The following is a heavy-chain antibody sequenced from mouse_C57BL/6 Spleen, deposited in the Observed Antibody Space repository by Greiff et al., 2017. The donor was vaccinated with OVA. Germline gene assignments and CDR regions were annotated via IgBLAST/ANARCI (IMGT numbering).Heavy chain of an antibody. CDR3: ARDAAQATYYYAMDY. D-gene: IGHD3-2*02. Sequence: VQLQQSGAELVRPGSSVKMSCKTSGYTFTSYGINWVKQRPGPGLEWIGYIYIGNGYTEYNEKFKGKATLPSDTSSSTAYMQLRSLTSEDSVIYFCARDAAQATYYYAMDYWGEGTSVTVSS. V-gene: IGHV1-58*01. CDR1: GYTFTSYG. J-gene: IGHJ4*01. CDR2: IYIGNGYT.